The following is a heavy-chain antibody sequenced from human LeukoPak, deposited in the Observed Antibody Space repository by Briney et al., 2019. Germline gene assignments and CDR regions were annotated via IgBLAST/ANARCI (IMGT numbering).Heavy chain of an antibody. Sequence: PSETLSLTCAVSGGSISSGGYSWSWIRQPPGKGLEWIGYTYHSGSTYYNPSLKSRVTISVDRSKNQFSLKLSSVTAADTAVYYCARVAGDHDAFDIWGQGTMVTVSS. V-gene: IGHV4-30-2*01. D-gene: IGHD3-10*01. CDR2: TYHSGST. CDR1: GGSISSGGYS. CDR3: ARVAGDHDAFDI. J-gene: IGHJ3*02.